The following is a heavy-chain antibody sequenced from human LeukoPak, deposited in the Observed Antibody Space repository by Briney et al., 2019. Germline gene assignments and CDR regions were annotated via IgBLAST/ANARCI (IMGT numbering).Heavy chain of an antibody. CDR3: ASRNYYYYGMDV. J-gene: IGHJ6*02. Sequence: GGSLRLSCAASGFTFDDYGMSWVRQAPGKGLEWVSSISGSSSYIYYADSVKGRFTISRDNAKNSLYLQMNSLRAEDTAVYYCASRNYYYYGMDVWGQGTTVTVSS. CDR2: ISGSSSYI. CDR1: GFTFDDYG. V-gene: IGHV3-21*01.